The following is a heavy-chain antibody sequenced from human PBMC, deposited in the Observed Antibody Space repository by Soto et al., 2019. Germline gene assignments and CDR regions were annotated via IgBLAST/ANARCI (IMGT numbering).Heavy chain of an antibody. CDR3: VKDGSSGWPYYYGLDV. Sequence: QVQLVESGGGVVQPGRSLRLSCAASGCTFSSYGMHWVRQAPGKGLEWVAVISYDGSNKYYADSVKGRFTIARDNSKNTLFLHMSSLRAEDTAVYYCVKDGSSGWPYYYGLDVWGQGTSVTVSS. CDR1: GCTFSSYG. J-gene: IGHJ6*02. D-gene: IGHD6-19*01. V-gene: IGHV3-30*18. CDR2: ISYDGSNK.